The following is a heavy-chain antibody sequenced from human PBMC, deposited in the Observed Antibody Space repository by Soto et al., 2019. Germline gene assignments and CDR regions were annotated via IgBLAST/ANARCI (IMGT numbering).Heavy chain of an antibody. CDR2: IIPIFGTA. D-gene: IGHD2-15*01. CDR3: ARYGYGGNLHYYYYYGMDV. V-gene: IGHV1-69*01. J-gene: IGHJ6*02. CDR1: GGTFSSYA. Sequence: QVQLVQSGAEVKKPGSSVKVSCKASGGTFSSYAISWVRQAPGQGLEWMGGIIPIFGTANYAQKFQGRVTITADESTSTAYMELGSLRSEDTAVYSCARYGYGGNLHYYYYYGMDVWGQGTTVTVSS.